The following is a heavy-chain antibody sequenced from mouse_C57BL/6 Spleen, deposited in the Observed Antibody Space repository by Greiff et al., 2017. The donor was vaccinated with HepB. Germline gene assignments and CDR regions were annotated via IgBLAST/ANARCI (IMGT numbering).Heavy chain of an antibody. V-gene: IGHV1-9*01. CDR1: GYTFTGYW. CDR2: ILPGSGST. CDR3: ASYSNSHWYFDV. J-gene: IGHJ1*03. D-gene: IGHD2-5*01. Sequence: VKLMESGAELMKPGASVKLSCKATGYTFTGYWIEWVKQRPGHGLEWIGEILPGSGSTNYNEKFKGKATFTADTSSNPAYMQLSSLTTEDSAIYYCASYSNSHWYFDVWGTGTTVTVSS.